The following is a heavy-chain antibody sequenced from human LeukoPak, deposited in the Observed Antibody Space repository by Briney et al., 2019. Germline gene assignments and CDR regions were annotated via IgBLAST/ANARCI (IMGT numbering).Heavy chain of an antibody. CDR3: ARVGDYGGTFDY. D-gene: IGHD4-23*01. J-gene: IGHJ4*02. CDR1: GFTFSSYA. V-gene: IGHV3-53*01. CDR2: IYSGGST. Sequence: GGSLRLSCAASGFTFSSYAMSWVRQAPGKGLEWVSVIYSGGSTYYADSVKGRFTISRDNSKNTLYLQMNSLRAEDTAVYYCARVGDYGGTFDYWGQGTLVTVSS.